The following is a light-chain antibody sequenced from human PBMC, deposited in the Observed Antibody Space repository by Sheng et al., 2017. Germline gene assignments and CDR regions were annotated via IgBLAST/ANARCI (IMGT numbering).Light chain of an antibody. CDR3: QQYNNWAT. J-gene: IGKJ3*01. Sequence: EIVLTQSPGTLSLSPGESATLSCRPSQSVSSSYLAWYQQKPGQAPRLLIYGASNRAAGIPDRFSGSDFGTEFTLTISSLQSEDFALYYCQQYNNWATFGPGTKVDVK. CDR2: GAS. V-gene: IGKV3D-15*01. CDR1: QSVSSSY.